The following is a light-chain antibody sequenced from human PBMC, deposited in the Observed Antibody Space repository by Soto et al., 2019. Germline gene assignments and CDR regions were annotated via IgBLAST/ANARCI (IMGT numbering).Light chain of an antibody. CDR1: SSSIGNNA. V-gene: IGLV1-36*01. CDR2: YDD. J-gene: IGLJ1*01. CDR3: AAWDDSLNGYV. Sequence: QYVLTQPPSVSEAPRQRGTISCSGSSSSIGNNAVNWYQQLPGKPPKLLIYYDDLLPSGVSDRFSASKSGTSASLAISGPQSEDEADYYCAAWDDSLNGYVFGTGTKVTVL.